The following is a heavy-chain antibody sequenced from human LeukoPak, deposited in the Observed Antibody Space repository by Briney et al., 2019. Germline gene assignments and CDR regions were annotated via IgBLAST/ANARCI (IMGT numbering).Heavy chain of an antibody. CDR1: GFTFSSYA. CDR3: ARGVSKRIAAAGIYTGDY. J-gene: IGHJ4*02. CDR2: ISYDGSNK. D-gene: IGHD6-13*01. Sequence: PAGRSLRLSCAASGFTFSSYAMHWVRQAPGKGLEWVAVISYDGSNKYYADSVKGRFTISRDNSKNTLYLQMNSLRAEDTAVYYCARGVSKRIAAAGIYTGDYWGQGTLVTVSS. V-gene: IGHV3-30*04.